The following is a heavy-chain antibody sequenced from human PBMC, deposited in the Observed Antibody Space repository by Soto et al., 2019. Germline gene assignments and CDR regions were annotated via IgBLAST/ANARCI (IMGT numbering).Heavy chain of an antibody. Sequence: PSETLSLTCTVSGGSISSYYWSWIRQPAGKGLEWIGRIYTSGSTNYNPSLKSRVTMSVDTSKNQFSLKLSSVTAADTAVYYCARGAAITMVRDNWFDPWGQGTLVTVSS. V-gene: IGHV4-4*07. D-gene: IGHD3-10*01. J-gene: IGHJ5*02. CDR3: ARGAAITMVRDNWFDP. CDR1: GGSISSYY. CDR2: IYTSGST.